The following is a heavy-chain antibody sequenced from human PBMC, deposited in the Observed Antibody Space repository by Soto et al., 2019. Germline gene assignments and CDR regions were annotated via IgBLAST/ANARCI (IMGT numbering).Heavy chain of an antibody. J-gene: IGHJ4*02. V-gene: IGHV1-46*03. Sequence: ASVKVSCKTSGYTFTNNYMHWVRQAPGQGLEWMGMIYPNGGTTDYAQKFQGRVTMTSDTSTTTVYMELSSLTADDRAVYYCVRDNNGFDYWGQGTVVTVSS. CDR3: VRDNNGFDY. CDR2: IYPNGGTT. D-gene: IGHD1-20*01. CDR1: GYTFTNNY.